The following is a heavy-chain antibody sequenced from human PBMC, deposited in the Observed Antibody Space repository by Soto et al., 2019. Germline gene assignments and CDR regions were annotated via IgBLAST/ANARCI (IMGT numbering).Heavy chain of an antibody. Sequence: QVQLQESGPGLVKPSGTLSLTCAVSGDSISSSNWWSWVRQAPGKGLAWIGEIYHSGATTYNPSLKSRATISVDPSHHHVSLKLASVTAADTAVYFCARDLGAGTDYWGQGTLVAVAS. V-gene: IGHV4-4*02. D-gene: IGHD1-1*01. J-gene: IGHJ4*02. CDR2: IYHSGAT. CDR1: GDSISSSNW. CDR3: ARDLGAGTDY.